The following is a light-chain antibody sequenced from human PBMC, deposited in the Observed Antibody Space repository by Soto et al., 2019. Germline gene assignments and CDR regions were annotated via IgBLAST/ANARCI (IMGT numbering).Light chain of an antibody. CDR2: GAS. Sequence: EIVLTQSPGTLSLSPGERAALSCRASQSVSSSTSLAWYQQNTGQAPRLLIYGASSRAVGVPDRFSGSGSRTDFTLTISRLEPEDFAVYYCQQYGDSPLTFGGGTKVE. CDR3: QQYGDSPLT. V-gene: IGKV3-20*01. CDR1: QSVSSSTS. J-gene: IGKJ4*01.